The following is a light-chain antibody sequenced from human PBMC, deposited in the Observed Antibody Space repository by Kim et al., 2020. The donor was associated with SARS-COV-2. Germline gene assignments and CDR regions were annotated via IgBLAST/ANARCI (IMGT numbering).Light chain of an antibody. V-gene: IGKV3-15*01. Sequence: LSLGERVTLSCRVSEDVGVDIAWYRQKPGQAPSLLIYDASYRASGVSGTFTGSGSGTDFTLTINDLQAEDFGVYYCQKYRSWPPAFGPGTKVDIK. CDR1: EDVGVD. CDR2: DAS. CDR3: QKYRSWPPA. J-gene: IGKJ3*01.